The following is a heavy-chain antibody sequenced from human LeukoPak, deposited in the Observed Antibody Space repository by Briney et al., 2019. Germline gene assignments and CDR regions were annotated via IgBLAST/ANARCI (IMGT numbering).Heavy chain of an antibody. Sequence: GSLRLSCAASGFTFSSYGMHWVRQAPGKGLEWVAVIWYDGSNKYYADSVKGRFTISRDNSKNTLYLQMNSLRAEDTAVYYCAREGTQQWLAYWGQGTLVTVSS. V-gene: IGHV3-33*01. CDR3: AREGTQQWLAY. D-gene: IGHD6-19*01. J-gene: IGHJ4*02. CDR2: IWYDGSNK. CDR1: GFTFSSYG.